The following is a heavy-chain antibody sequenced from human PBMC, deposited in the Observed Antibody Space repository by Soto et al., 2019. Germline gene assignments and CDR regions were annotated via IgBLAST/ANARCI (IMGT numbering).Heavy chain of an antibody. Sequence: PGGSLRLSCAASGFSFSNYWMHWVRQDPGTGLVWVARINPDGSSRDYADSVKGRLTISRDNTKNTLYLQMNNVGVDDTALYYCVRGSNAWPGVDFWGLGTLVTVSS. D-gene: IGHD2-2*01. J-gene: IGHJ4*02. CDR3: VRGSNAWPGVDF. CDR2: INPDGSSR. CDR1: GFSFSNYW. V-gene: IGHV3-74*01.